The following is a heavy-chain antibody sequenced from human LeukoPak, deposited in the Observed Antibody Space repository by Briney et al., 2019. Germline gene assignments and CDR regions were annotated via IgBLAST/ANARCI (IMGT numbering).Heavy chain of an antibody. CDR1: GFTFSDYY. Sequence: GGSLRLSCAASGFTFSDYYMSWIRQAPGKGLEWVSYISSSGSTIYYADSVKGRFTISRDNAKNSLYLQMNSLRAEDTAVYYCARDESLKDYYDSSGFQDYWGQGTLVTVPS. J-gene: IGHJ4*02. D-gene: IGHD3-22*01. CDR2: ISSSGSTI. CDR3: ARDESLKDYYDSSGFQDY. V-gene: IGHV3-11*04.